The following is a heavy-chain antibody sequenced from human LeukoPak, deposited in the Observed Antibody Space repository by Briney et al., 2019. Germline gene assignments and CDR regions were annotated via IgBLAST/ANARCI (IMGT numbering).Heavy chain of an antibody. V-gene: IGHV1-18*01. CDR1: GYTFTSYG. CDR2: ISAYNGNT. D-gene: IGHD3-22*01. J-gene: IGHJ4*02. Sequence: ASVKVSCKASGYTFTSYGISWVRQAPGQGLEWMGWISAYNGNTNYAQKLQGRATMTTDTSTSTAYMELRSLRSDDTAVYYCARDFRYYYDSSGERKLDYWGQGTLVTVSS. CDR3: ARDFRYYYDSSGERKLDY.